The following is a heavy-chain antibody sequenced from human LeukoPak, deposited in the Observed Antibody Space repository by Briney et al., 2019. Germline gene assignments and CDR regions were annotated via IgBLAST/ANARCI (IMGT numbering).Heavy chain of an antibody. V-gene: IGHV1-69*13. J-gene: IGHJ4*02. Sequence: GASVKVSCKASGGTFSSYAISWVRQAPGQGLEWMGGIIPIFGTANYAQKFQGRVTITADESTSTAYMELSSLRSEDTAVYYCARRDHDSNTCETFDYWGQGTLVTVSS. D-gene: IGHD3-22*01. CDR2: IIPIFGTA. CDR1: GGTFSSYA. CDR3: ARRDHDSNTCETFDY.